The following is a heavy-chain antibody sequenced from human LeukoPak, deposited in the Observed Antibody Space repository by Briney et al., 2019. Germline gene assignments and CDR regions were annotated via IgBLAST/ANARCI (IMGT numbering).Heavy chain of an antibody. CDR3: ARAGTAGSFDY. CDR2: IYNSGST. D-gene: IGHD6-13*01. Sequence: SETLSLTCTVSGGSISTYYWSWIRQPPGKGLEWIGYIYNSGSTNYNPSLKSRVTISVDTSKNQFSLKLSSVTAADTAVYYCARAGTAGSFDYWGQGTLVTVSS. J-gene: IGHJ4*02. V-gene: IGHV4-59*12. CDR1: GGSISTYY.